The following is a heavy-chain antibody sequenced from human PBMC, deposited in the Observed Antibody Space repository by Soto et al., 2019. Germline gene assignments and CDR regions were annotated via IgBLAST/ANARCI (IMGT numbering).Heavy chain of an antibody. CDR3: ARARGIFFGVVITPPYGMDV. D-gene: IGHD3-3*01. Sequence: EVQLVESGGGLVQPGGSLRLSCAASGFTFSSYEMNWVRQAPGKGLEWVSYISSSGSTIYYADSVKGRFTISRDNAKNSLYLQMNSLRAEDTAVYYCARARGIFFGVVITPPYGMDVWGQGTTVTVSS. J-gene: IGHJ6*02. CDR1: GFTFSSYE. CDR2: ISSSGSTI. V-gene: IGHV3-48*03.